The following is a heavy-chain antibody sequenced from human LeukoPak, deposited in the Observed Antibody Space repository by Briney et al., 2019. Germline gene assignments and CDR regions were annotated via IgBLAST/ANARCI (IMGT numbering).Heavy chain of an antibody. CDR2: IKQDGSEK. CDR1: GFTFSSYY. D-gene: IGHD3-22*01. V-gene: IGHV3-7*05. Sequence: PGGSLRLSCAASGFTFSSYYMAWFRQAPGKGLEWVANIKQDGSEKYYVDSVKGRFTISRDNAKNSLFLQLNSLRVEDTAVYYCARVKFNYYDSSNAFDIWGQGTMVTVSS. CDR3: ARVKFNYYDSSNAFDI. J-gene: IGHJ3*02.